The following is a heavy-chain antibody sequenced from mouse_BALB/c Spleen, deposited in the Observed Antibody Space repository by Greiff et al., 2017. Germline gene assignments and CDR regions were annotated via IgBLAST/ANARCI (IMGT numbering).Heavy chain of an antibody. Sequence: QVQLKQPGAELVKPGASVKLSCKASGYTFTSYWMHWVKQRPGQGLEWIGEIDPSDSYTNYNQKFKGKATLTVDKSSSTAYMQLSSLTSEDSAVYYCARGVRLPGYFDYWGQGTTLTVSS. D-gene: IGHD1-2*01. J-gene: IGHJ2*01. CDR1: GYTFTSYW. CDR2: IDPSDSYT. V-gene: IGHV1-69*02. CDR3: ARGVRLPGYFDY.